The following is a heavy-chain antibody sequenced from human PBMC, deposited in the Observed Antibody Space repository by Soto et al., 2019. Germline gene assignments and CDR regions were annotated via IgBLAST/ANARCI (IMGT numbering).Heavy chain of an antibody. V-gene: IGHV3-30*03. CDR2: ISYDGNNK. D-gene: IGHD4-17*01. J-gene: IGHJ4*02. CDR3: ARGPSYSDSYFDH. Sequence: QVQLVESGGGAVQPGGSRRLSCAASEFNFSNYAMRWVRQAPGKGLQWLAVISYDGNNKYYAVAVEGRFTISRDNSKNTVYLQMNSLRHEDTAVYYCARGPSYSDSYFDHWGQGTLVTVSS. CDR1: EFNFSNYA.